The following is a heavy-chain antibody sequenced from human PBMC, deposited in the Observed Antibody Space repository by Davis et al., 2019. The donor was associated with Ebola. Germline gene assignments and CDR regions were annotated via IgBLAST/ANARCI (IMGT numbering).Heavy chain of an antibody. J-gene: IGHJ6*02. CDR1: GFTFSRYA. Sequence: GGSLRLSCAASGFTFSRYAMHWVRQAPGKGLEWVAVISYDGSNKYYAESVKGRFTISRDNSKNTLYLQMNSLRAEDTAVYYCARDVLVMEPFGMDVWGRGTTVTVSS. V-gene: IGHV3-30-3*01. D-gene: IGHD1-1*01. CDR2: ISYDGSNK. CDR3: ARDVLVMEPFGMDV.